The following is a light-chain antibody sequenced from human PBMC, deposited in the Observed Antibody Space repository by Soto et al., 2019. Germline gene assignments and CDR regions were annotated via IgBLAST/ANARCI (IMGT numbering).Light chain of an antibody. V-gene: IGLV2-23*01. CDR1: SSDVGSYNL. CDR2: EGS. CDR3: CSYAGSSTSLYV. Sequence: QSVLTQPASVSGSPGQSITIYCTGTSSDVGSYNLVSWYQQHPGKAPKLMIYEGSKRPSGVSNRFSGSKSGNTASLTISGLQAEDEADYYCCSYAGSSTSLYVFGIGTKLTVL. J-gene: IGLJ1*01.